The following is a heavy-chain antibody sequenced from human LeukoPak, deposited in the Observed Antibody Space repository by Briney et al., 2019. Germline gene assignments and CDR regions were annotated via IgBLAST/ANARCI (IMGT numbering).Heavy chain of an antibody. CDR3: AKGYYDYVWGSYYFDY. D-gene: IGHD3-16*01. V-gene: IGHV3-23*01. CDR1: GFTFSSYA. J-gene: IGHJ4*02. CDR2: ISGSGGST. Sequence: GGSLRLSCAAYGFTFSSYAMSWVRQAPGKGLEWVSAISGSGGSTYYADSVKGRFTISRDNSRDTLYLQMNSLRAEDTAVYYCAKGYYDYVWGSYYFDYWGQGTLVTVSS.